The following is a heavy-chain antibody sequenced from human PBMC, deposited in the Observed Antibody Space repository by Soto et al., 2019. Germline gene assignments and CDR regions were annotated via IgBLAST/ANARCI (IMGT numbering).Heavy chain of an antibody. CDR1: GGTFSSYA. CDR3: ARRDYYDSSGQTFDP. D-gene: IGHD3-22*01. CDR2: IIPIFGTA. J-gene: IGHJ5*02. V-gene: IGHV1-69*13. Sequence: ASVKVSCKASGGTFSSYAISWVRQAPGQGLEWMGGIIPIFGTANYAQKFQGRVTITADESTSTAYMELSSLRSEDTAVYYCARRDYYDSSGQTFDPWGQGTLVTVSS.